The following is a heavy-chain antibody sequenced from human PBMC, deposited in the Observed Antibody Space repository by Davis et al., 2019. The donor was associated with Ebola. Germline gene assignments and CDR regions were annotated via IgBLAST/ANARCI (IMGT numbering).Heavy chain of an antibody. D-gene: IGHD6-19*01. CDR2: ISYGGSNK. Sequence: GGSLRLSCAASGFTFSSYAMHWVRQAPGKGLEWVAVISYGGSNKYYADSVKGRFTISRDNSKNTLYLQMNSLRAEDTAVYYCARERVAVAGPAYYYYGMDVWGQGTTVTVSS. CDR1: GFTFSSYA. V-gene: IGHV3-30-3*01. CDR3: ARERVAVAGPAYYYYGMDV. J-gene: IGHJ6*02.